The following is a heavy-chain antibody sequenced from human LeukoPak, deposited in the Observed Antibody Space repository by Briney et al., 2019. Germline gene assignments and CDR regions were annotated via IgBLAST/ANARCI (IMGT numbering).Heavy chain of an antibody. CDR2: IYYSGST. CDR3: AADDYGDYILDY. Sequence: SETLSLTCTVSGGSISSGGYDWSWIRQHPGKGLEWIGYIYYSGSTYYNPSLKSRITISVDTSKNQFSLKLSSVTAADTAVYYCAADDYGDYILDYWGQGTLVTVSS. D-gene: IGHD4-17*01. J-gene: IGHJ4*02. CDR1: GGSISSGGYD. V-gene: IGHV4-31*03.